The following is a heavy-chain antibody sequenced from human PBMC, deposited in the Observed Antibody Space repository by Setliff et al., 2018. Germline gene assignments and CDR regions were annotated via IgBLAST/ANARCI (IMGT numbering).Heavy chain of an antibody. CDR1: GGSFSGYY. V-gene: IGHV4-34*01. J-gene: IGHJ4*01. Sequence: ASETLSLTCAVYGGSFSGYYWSWIRQPPGKGLEWIGEINHSGSTNYNPSLKSRVTISRDNAKNSLYLQMNSLRVEDTALYYCARDGNNWNDLDYWGHGTLVTVSS. CDR2: INHSGST. CDR3: ARDGNNWNDLDY. D-gene: IGHD1-20*01.